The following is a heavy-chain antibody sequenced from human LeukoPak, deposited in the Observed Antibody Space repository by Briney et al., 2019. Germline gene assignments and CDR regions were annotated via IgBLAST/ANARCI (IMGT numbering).Heavy chain of an antibody. CDR3: AKDDDGDCSSTSCYRWFDP. Sequence: GGSLRLSCAASGFTFSSYGMHWVRQAPGKGLEWVSTLSGRGTTTNYADSVKGRFTMSRDNSKNTLYLQMDSLRAEDTAVYYCAKDDDGDCSSTSCYRWFDPWGQGTRVTVSS. V-gene: IGHV3-23*01. D-gene: IGHD2-2*02. CDR2: LSGRGTTT. CDR1: GFTFSSYG. J-gene: IGHJ5*02.